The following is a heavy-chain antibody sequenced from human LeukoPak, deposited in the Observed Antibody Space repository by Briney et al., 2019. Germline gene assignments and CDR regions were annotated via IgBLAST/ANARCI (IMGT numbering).Heavy chain of an antibody. CDR2: ISSNGGST. Sequence: GGSLRLSCAASRITFSSYAMHWVRQAPGKGLEYVSAISSNGGSTYYANSVKGRFTISRDNSKNTLYLQMGSLRAEDMAVYYCARGDSSTYPYNWFDPWGQGTLVTVSS. CDR1: RITFSSYA. V-gene: IGHV3-64*01. CDR3: ARGDSSTYPYNWFDP. D-gene: IGHD2-21*01. J-gene: IGHJ5*02.